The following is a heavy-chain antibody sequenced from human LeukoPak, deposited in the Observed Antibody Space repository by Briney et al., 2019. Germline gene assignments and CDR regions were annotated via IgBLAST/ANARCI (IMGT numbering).Heavy chain of an antibody. CDR3: ARTPRPFGELLSTNWYDP. D-gene: IGHD3-10*01. Sequence: ASVKVSCKASGGTFSSYAISWVRQAPGQGLEWMGGIIPIFGTANYAQKFQGRVTITTDESTSTAYMELSSLRSEDTAVYYCARTPRPFGELLSTNWYDPWGQGTLVTVSS. J-gene: IGHJ5*02. CDR2: IIPIFGTA. CDR1: GGTFSSYA. V-gene: IGHV1-69*05.